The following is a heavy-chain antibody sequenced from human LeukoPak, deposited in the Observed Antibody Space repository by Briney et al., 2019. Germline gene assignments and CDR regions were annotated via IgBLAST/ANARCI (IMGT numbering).Heavy chain of an antibody. J-gene: IGHJ6*03. CDR3: AIAYYYYYMDV. V-gene: IGHV3-74*01. CDR2: INSDGSST. Sequence: GGSLRLSCAASGFTFSSYWMHWVRQAPGKGLVWVSRINSDGSSTSYADSVKGRFTISREKAKNTLYLQMNSLRAEDTAVYYCAIAYYYYYMDVWGKGTTVTVSS. CDR1: GFTFSSYW.